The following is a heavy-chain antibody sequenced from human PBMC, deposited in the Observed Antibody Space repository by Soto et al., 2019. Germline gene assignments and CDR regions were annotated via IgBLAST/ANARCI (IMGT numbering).Heavy chain of an antibody. J-gene: IGHJ6*02. V-gene: IGHV3-33*01. Sequence: QGQLAESGGGAVQTGTSLRLSCVASGFTFQTHVMHWVRQAPGKGLEWVAVIWYDGSNRKYPDSGKGRFTVSRDNSKSTLFLQMNSLRAEDTAGYYCARGYSLKRGLYGMDVWGRRNMVTAS. D-gene: IGHD5-18*01. CDR1: GFTFQTHV. CDR3: ARGYSLKRGLYGMDV. CDR2: IWYDGSNR.